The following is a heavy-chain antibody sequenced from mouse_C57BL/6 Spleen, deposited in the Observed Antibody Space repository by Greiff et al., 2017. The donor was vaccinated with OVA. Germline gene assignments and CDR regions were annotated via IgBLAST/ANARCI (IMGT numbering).Heavy chain of an antibody. V-gene: IGHV1-52*01. Sequence: VKLQQPGAELVRPGSSVKLSCKASGYTFTSYWMHWVKQRPIQGLEWIGNIDPSDSETHYNQKFKDKATLTVDKSSSTAYMQLSSLTSEDSAVYYCARGGSSGFDYWGQGTTLTVSS. CDR3: ARGGSSGFDY. D-gene: IGHD3-1*01. J-gene: IGHJ2*01. CDR1: GYTFTSYW. CDR2: IDPSDSET.